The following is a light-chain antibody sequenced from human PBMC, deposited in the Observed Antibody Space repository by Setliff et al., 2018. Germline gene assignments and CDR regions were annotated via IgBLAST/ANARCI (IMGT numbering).Light chain of an antibody. J-gene: IGLJ1*01. CDR1: SSDVGGYNY. V-gene: IGLV2-11*01. Sequence: QSALTQPRSVSGSPGQSVTISCTGTSSDVGGYNYVSWYQQHPGKAPKLMISDVSKRPSGVPDRSSGSKSGTTASLTISGLQAEDEADYYCCSYAGRYTPYVFGSGTKVTVL. CDR3: CSYAGRYTPYV. CDR2: DVS.